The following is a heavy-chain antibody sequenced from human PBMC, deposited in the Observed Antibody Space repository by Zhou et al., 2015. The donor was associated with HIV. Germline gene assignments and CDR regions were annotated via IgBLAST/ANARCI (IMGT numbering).Heavy chain of an antibody. V-gene: IGHV1-58*01. J-gene: IGHJ6*02. CDR3: AAFRFGIFFGVDV. D-gene: IGHD3-10*01. Sequence: LLVQSGPEVKKPGTSVKVSCKASGFTFASSAVQWVRQARGQRLEWMGWIVVGSGTTNYAEKFQERVTITRDMSTSTAYMEVSSLRSDDTAVYYCAAFRFGIFFGVDVWGQGTTVTVSS. CDR2: IVVGSGTT. CDR1: GFTFASSA.